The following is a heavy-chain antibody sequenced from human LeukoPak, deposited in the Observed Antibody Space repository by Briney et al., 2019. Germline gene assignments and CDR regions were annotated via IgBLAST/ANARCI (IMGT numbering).Heavy chain of an antibody. D-gene: IGHD6-13*01. Sequence: GGSLRLSCAASGFTVSTNYMSLVRQAPGKGLEWVSLIYSGGSTYHADSVKGRFTLSRDNSKNTLYLQMNSLRTEDTAVYYCARGSGNIAAAGSFDYWGQGTLVTVSS. V-gene: IGHV3-66*02. CDR3: ARGSGNIAAAGSFDY. CDR1: GFTVSTNY. J-gene: IGHJ4*02. CDR2: IYSGGST.